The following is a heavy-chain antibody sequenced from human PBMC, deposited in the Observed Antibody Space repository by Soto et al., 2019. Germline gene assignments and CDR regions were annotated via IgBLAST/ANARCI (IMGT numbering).Heavy chain of an antibody. D-gene: IGHD5-18*01. CDR2: IIPIFGTA. CDR1: GGTFSSYA. J-gene: IGHJ6*02. V-gene: IGHV1-69*12. CDR3: ASSAMAHYYDGMDV. Sequence: QVQLVQSGAEVKKPGSSVKVSCKASGGTFSSYAISWVRQSPGQGLEWMGGIIPIFGTANYAQKFQGRVTINADESTSTAYIELSSLRSEDTAVYYCASSAMAHYYDGMDVWGQGTTVTVSS.